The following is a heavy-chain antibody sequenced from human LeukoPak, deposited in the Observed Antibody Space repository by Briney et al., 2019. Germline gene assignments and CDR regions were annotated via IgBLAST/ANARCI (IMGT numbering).Heavy chain of an antibody. J-gene: IGHJ4*01. Sequence: GGSLRLSCAASGFTFSSYAMSWVRQVPGKGLEWVSTISGSGGSTYYADSVKGRFTISRDNSKNTLSLQMNGLRAEDTAVYYCAPDPNKWLRNYWGQGTLVTVSS. CDR1: GFTFSSYA. D-gene: IGHD5-12*01. CDR2: ISGSGGST. CDR3: APDPNKWLRNY. V-gene: IGHV3-23*01.